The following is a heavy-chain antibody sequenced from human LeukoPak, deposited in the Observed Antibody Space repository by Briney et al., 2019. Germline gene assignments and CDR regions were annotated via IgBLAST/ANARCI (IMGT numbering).Heavy chain of an antibody. J-gene: IGHJ6*02. CDR3: ASHSGSDVYYYYGMDV. D-gene: IGHD5-12*01. CDR2: ISAGGST. CDR1: GFTFSSYS. Sequence: GGSLILSCSASGFTFSSYSMTWFLQAPGKGLQWFSAISAGGSTNYADSVKGRFTISRDNSKNTLYLQMNSLRAEDTAVYYCASHSGSDVYYYYGMDVWGQGTTVTVSS. V-gene: IGHV3-23*01.